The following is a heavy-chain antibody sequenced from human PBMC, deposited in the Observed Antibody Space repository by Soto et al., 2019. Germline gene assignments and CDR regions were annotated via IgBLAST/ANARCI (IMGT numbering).Heavy chain of an antibody. CDR1: GYTLTELS. CDR2: FDPEDGET. Sequence: GPVKVSCKVSGYTLTELSMHWVRQAPGKGLEWMGGFDPEDGETIYAQKFQGRVTMTEDTSTDTAYMELSSLRSEDTAVYYCATALPPDYSSTYYFDYWGQGTLVTVSS. CDR3: ATALPPDYSSTYYFDY. J-gene: IGHJ4*02. D-gene: IGHD6-6*01. V-gene: IGHV1-24*01.